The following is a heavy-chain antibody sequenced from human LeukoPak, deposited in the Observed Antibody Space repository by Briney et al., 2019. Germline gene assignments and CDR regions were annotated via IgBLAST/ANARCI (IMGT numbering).Heavy chain of an antibody. CDR1: VGSIISSSYY. J-gene: IGHJ6*03. D-gene: IGHD1-14*01. CDR3: ARQPQALSSYIPYYYYYMDV. V-gene: IGHV4-39*07. CDR2: IYYSGST. Sequence: KASETLSLTCTVSVGSIISSSYYWGWIRQPPGKGLEWIGSIYYSGSTYYNPSLKSRATISVDTSKDQFSLKLSSVTAADTAVYYCARQPQALSSYIPYYYYYMDVWGKGTTVTVSS.